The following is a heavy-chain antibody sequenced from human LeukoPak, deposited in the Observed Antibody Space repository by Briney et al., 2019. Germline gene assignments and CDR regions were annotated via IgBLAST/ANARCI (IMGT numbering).Heavy chain of an antibody. CDR2: ISGSGGST. J-gene: IGHJ4*02. V-gene: IGHV3-23*01. D-gene: IGHD6-19*01. CDR1: GFTFSSYA. Sequence: GGSLRLSCAASGFTFSSYAMSWVRQAPGKGLEGVSAISGSGGSTYYADSVKGRFTISRDNSKNTLYLQMNSRRAEDTAVYYCAKVSNSSGDFDYWGQGTLVTVSS. CDR3: AKVSNSSGDFDY.